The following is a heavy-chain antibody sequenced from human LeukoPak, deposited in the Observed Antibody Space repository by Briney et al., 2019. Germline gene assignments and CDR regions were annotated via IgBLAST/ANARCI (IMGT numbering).Heavy chain of an antibody. D-gene: IGHD1-26*01. CDR1: GYTFTSYG. J-gene: IGHJ6*03. CDR3: ARDPRGPYYYYMDV. CDR2: ISSYNGNT. V-gene: IGHV1-18*01. Sequence: ASVKVSCKASGYTFTSYGISWVRQAPGQGLEWMGWISSYNGNTNYAQKFQGRVTMTRDTSISTAYMELSRLRSDDTAVYYCARDPRGPYYYYMDVWGKGTTVTISS.